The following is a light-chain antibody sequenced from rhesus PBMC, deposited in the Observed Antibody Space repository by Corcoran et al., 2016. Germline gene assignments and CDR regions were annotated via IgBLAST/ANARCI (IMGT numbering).Light chain of an antibody. CDR2: GAS. CDR1: QSVSSY. V-gene: IGKV3-24*04. J-gene: IGKJ2*01. CDR3: LQSSTWYS. Sequence: EIVMTQSPATLALSPGERATLSCRASQSVSSYLAWYQQKPGQAPRLLSYGASSRATGSPDRFRGSGSGTEFTLTISSLEPEDVGVYFCLQSSTWYSFGQGTKVEIK.